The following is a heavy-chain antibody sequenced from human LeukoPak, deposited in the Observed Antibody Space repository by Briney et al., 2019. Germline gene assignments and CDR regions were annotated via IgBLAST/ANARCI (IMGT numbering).Heavy chain of an antibody. CDR3: ARDDGLGYCSSTSCLQFDY. CDR1: GFTFSSYS. CDR2: ISSSSSTI. J-gene: IGHJ4*02. Sequence: GGSLTLSCAASGFTFSSYSMNWVRQAPGKGLEWVSYISSSSSTIYYADSVKGRFTISRDNAKNSLYLQMNSLRAEDTAVYYCARDDGLGYCSSTSCLQFDYWGQGTLVTVSS. V-gene: IGHV3-48*04. D-gene: IGHD2-2*01.